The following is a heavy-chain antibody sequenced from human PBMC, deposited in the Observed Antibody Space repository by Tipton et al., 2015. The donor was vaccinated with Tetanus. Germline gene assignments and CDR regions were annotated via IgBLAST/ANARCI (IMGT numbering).Heavy chain of an antibody. CDR3: ARDQARGARGWNYFDY. CDR1: GGSISSGGYY. J-gene: IGHJ4*02. D-gene: IGHD1-26*01. Sequence: LSCTVSGGSISSGGYYWSWIRQHPGRGLEWIGDIYFRGSTYYNPSLKSRVTISVDTSKNQFSLKLNSVTAADTAVYYCARDQARGARGWNYFDYWGQGTLVTVSS. CDR2: IYFRGST. V-gene: IGHV4-31*03.